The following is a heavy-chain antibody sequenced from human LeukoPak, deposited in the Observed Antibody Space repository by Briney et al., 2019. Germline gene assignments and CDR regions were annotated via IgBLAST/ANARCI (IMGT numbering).Heavy chain of an antibody. CDR1: GGSISSSSYY. J-gene: IGHJ4*02. V-gene: IGHV4-39*01. D-gene: IGHD2-21*02. Sequence: RASETLSLTCTVSGGSISSSSYYWGWIRQPPGKGLEWIGSIYYSGSTYYNPSLKSRVTISVDTSKNQFSLKLSSVTAADTAVYYCARHSLRGDEGNYWGQGTLVTVSS. CDR2: IYYSGST. CDR3: ARHSLRGDEGNY.